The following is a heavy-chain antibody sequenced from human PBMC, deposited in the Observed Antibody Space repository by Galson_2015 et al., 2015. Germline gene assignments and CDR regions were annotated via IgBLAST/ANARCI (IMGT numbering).Heavy chain of an antibody. CDR2: ISSNGGST. CDR3: VKTPTDFVYLRRGFDY. D-gene: IGHD2/OR15-2a*01. V-gene: IGHV3-64D*06. J-gene: IGHJ4*02. Sequence: AMSLGCAAAGVTFSSTAMHWVRQGPGKGLEYVSAISSNGGSTYYADSVRGRFTISRDNSKNTLYLQMSSLRAEDTAVYYCVKTPTDFVYLRRGFDYWGQGTRGTVAS. CDR1: GVTFSSTA.